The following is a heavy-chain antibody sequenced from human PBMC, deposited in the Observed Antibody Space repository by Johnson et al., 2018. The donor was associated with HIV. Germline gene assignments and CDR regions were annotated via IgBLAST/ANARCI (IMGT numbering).Heavy chain of an antibody. CDR1: GFTFDDYA. V-gene: IGHV3-9*01. Sequence: VQLVESGGGLVQPGRSLRLSCAASGFTFDDYAMHWVRQAPGKGLEWVSSISWNSGNIDYADSVKGRFTISRDNAKNSLYLQMNSLRGEDTGVYYCATDILFATARSDHDALDIWGQGTMVTVSS. D-gene: IGHD3-9*01. CDR3: ATDILFATARSDHDALDI. CDR2: ISWNSGNI. J-gene: IGHJ3*02.